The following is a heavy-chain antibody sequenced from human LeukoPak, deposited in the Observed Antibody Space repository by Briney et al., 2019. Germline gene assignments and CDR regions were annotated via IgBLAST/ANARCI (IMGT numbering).Heavy chain of an antibody. Sequence: ASVKVSCKASGGTFSSYAISWVRQAPGQGLEWMGGIIPIFGTANYAQKFQGRVTITADESTSTAYMELSSPRSEDTAVYYCARGSSGWFAFDIWGQGTMVTVSS. CDR1: GGTFSSYA. CDR3: ARGSSGWFAFDI. V-gene: IGHV1-69*13. J-gene: IGHJ3*02. D-gene: IGHD6-19*01. CDR2: IIPIFGTA.